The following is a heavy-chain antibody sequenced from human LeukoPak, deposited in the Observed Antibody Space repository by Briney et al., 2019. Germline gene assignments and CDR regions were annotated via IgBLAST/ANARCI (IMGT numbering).Heavy chain of an antibody. J-gene: IGHJ4*02. V-gene: IGHV3-11*01. CDR1: GFTFSDYY. Sequence: SGGSLRLSCAASGFTFSDYYMSWIRQAPGKGLEWVSYISSSGSTIYYADSVKGRFTISRDNAKNSLYLQMNSLRAEDMALYYCAKGGPEGGYYFDYWGQGTLVTVSS. CDR2: ISSSGSTI. D-gene: IGHD1-26*01. CDR3: AKGGPEGGYYFDY.